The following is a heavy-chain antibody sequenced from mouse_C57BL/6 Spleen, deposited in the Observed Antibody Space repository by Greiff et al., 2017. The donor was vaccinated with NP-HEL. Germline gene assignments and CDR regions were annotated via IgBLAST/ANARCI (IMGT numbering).Heavy chain of an antibody. Sequence: VQLQESGAELVRPGASVTLSCKASGYTFTDYEMHWVKQTPVHGLEWIGAIDPETGGTAYNQKFKGKAILTADKSSSTAYMELRSLTSEDSAVYYCTSGDTTVVATRYFDVWGTGTTVTVSS. J-gene: IGHJ1*03. CDR3: TSGDTTVVATRYFDV. D-gene: IGHD1-1*01. V-gene: IGHV1-15*01. CDR2: IDPETGGT. CDR1: GYTFTDYE.